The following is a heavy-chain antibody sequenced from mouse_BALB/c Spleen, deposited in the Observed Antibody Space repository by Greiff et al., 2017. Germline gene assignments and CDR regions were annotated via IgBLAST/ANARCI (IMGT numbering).Heavy chain of an antibody. CDR3: ASPYDGDAMDY. V-gene: IGHV2-2*01. CDR1: GFSLTSYG. CDR2: IWSGGST. Sequence: VKLMESGPGLVQPSQSLSITCTVSGFSLTSYGVHWVRQSPGKGLEWLGVIWSGGSTDYNAAFISRLSISKDNSKSQVFFKMNSLQTDDTAMYYCASPYDGDAMDYWGQGTSVTVSS. D-gene: IGHD2-12*01. J-gene: IGHJ4*01.